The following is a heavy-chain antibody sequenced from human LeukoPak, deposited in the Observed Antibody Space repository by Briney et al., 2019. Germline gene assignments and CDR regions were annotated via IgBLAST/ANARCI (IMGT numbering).Heavy chain of an antibody. D-gene: IGHD2-2*01. J-gene: IGHJ6*03. CDR2: IRYDGSNK. Sequence: GGSLRLSCAASGFTFSSYSMNWVRQAPGKGLEWVAFIRYDGSNKYYADSVKGRFTISRDNSKNTLYLQMNSLRAEDTAVYYCAKDSGYCSSTSCGGNYYYMDVWGKGTTVTISS. V-gene: IGHV3-30*02. CDR1: GFTFSSYS. CDR3: AKDSGYCSSTSCGGNYYYMDV.